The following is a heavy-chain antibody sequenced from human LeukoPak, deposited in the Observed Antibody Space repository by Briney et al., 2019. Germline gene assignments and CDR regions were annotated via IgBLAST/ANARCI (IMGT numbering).Heavy chain of an antibody. CDR1: GLTFSSYW. CDR3: ARGSALVTASTLDY. Sequence: GRSLSLSCAASGLTFSSYWTHWVRHARGRGLVWVSRINSDGRTTNYADSVRGRVTISRDNAKNTLYLQMSSPRAEDTAVYYCARGSALVTASTLDYWGQGTLVTVSS. CDR2: INSDGRTT. D-gene: IGHD2-21*02. J-gene: IGHJ4*02. V-gene: IGHV3-74*01.